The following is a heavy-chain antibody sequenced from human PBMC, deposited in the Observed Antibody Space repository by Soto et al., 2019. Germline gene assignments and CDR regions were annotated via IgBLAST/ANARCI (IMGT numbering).Heavy chain of an antibody. J-gene: IGHJ5*02. CDR3: ARWWSGSRQGFDP. V-gene: IGHV4-31*03. D-gene: IGHD3-3*01. CDR1: GGSISSGDYY. CDR2: IYYSGST. Sequence: QVQLQESGPGLVKPSQTLSLTCTVSGGSISSGDYYWSWIRQHPGKGLEWIGCIYYSGSTYYNPSLKRRLTIPLDTSKNHFSLKLRSVTAADTAVYYCARWWSGSRQGFDPWGQGTLVTVSS.